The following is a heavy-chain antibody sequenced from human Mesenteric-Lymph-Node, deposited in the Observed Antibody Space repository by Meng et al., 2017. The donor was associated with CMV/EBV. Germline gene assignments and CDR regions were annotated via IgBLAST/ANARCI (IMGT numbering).Heavy chain of an antibody. CDR1: GFMFSDHY. J-gene: IGHJ4*02. CDR2: ISSSSYI. V-gene: IGHV3-69-1*01. D-gene: IGHD2-2*01. Sequence: GESLKISCAASGFMFSDHYMNWIRQAPGKGLEWVSVISSSSYIYYADSVKGRFTISRDNAKNSLFLQMNSLRVEDTAVYYCARDDCSSTSCPGGGYWGQGALVTVSS. CDR3: ARDDCSSTSCPGGGY.